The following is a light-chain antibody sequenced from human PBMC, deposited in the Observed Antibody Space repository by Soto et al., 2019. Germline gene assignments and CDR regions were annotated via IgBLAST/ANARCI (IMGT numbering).Light chain of an antibody. J-gene: IGLJ1*01. V-gene: IGLV1-44*01. Sequence: QSVLTQPPSASGTPGQNVTISCSGSSSNIGSNAVNWYQQVPGTAPKLLIYSDDQRPSGVPDRFSGSKSGTSASLAISGLQSEDEADYICAAWNDNLNGPSYVFGTGTKVT. CDR3: AAWNDNLNGPSYV. CDR2: SDD. CDR1: SSNIGSNA.